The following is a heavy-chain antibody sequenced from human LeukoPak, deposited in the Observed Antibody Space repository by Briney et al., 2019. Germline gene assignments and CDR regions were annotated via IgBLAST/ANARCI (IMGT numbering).Heavy chain of an antibody. V-gene: IGHV1-18*01. J-gene: IGHJ3*02. CDR3: ARVYGYCSGGSCYSNAFDI. D-gene: IGHD2-15*01. CDR1: GYTFTSYG. Sequence: ASVKVSCKASGYTFTSYGISWVRQAPGQGLEWMGWISAYNGNTNYAQKLQGRVTMTTDTSTSTAYMELRSLRSDDTAVYYCARVYGYCSGGSCYSNAFDIWDQGTMVTVSS. CDR2: ISAYNGNT.